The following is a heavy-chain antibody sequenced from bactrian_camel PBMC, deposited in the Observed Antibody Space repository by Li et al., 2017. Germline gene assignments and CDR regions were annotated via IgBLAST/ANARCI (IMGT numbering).Heavy chain of an antibody. CDR1: GYTSSRHC. J-gene: IGHJ4*01. V-gene: IGHV3S31*01. CDR2: IRRDGDE. CDR3: AKGRPRLGLVAADLD. D-gene: IGHD7*01. Sequence: EVQLVESGGGSVQAGGSLRLSCTHSGYTSSRHCMGWFRQAPGKAREGIAGIRRDGDEYYADSVKGRFTISRDNAKNTLYLQLDSLSTEDTATYYCAKGRPRLGLVAADLDRGQGTQVTVS.